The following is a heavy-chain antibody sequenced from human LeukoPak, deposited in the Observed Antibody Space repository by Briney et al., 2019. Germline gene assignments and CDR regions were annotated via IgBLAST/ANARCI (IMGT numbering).Heavy chain of an antibody. CDR2: IYYNGST. CDR3: ARKGGLFDY. J-gene: IGHJ4*02. V-gene: IGHV4-59*01. CDR1: GGSIRYYY. D-gene: IGHD2-15*01. Sequence: SETLSLTCTVSGGSIRYYYWSWIRQSPGKGLEWIGYIYYNGSTNYNPSLKSRVTISVDMSKNQISLKMSSVTAADTAVYYCARKGGLFDYWGQGRLVTVSS.